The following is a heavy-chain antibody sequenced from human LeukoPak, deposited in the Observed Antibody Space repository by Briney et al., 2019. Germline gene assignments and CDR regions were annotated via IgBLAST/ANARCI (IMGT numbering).Heavy chain of an antibody. V-gene: IGHV3-21*05. CDR1: GFMFTGYS. Sequence: PGGSLRLSCAASGFMFTGYSMTWVRQAPGKGLEWISYINAGSDYIYYADSVEGRFTISRDNAKNSVSLQMNSLRAEDTAVYYCARGGVVRGVIYYYMDVWGKGTTVTVSS. CDR2: INAGSDYI. J-gene: IGHJ6*03. D-gene: IGHD3-10*01. CDR3: ARGGVVRGVIYYYMDV.